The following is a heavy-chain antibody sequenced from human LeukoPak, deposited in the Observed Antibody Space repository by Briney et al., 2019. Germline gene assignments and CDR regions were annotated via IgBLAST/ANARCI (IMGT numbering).Heavy chain of an antibody. V-gene: IGHV1-24*01. D-gene: IGHD3-10*01. CDR1: GYTLAELS. CDR2: FDPEDGET. Sequence: ASVKVSCKVSGYTLAELSMHWVRQAPGKGLEWMGGFDPEDGETIYAQKFQGRVTMTEDTSTDTAYMELSSLRSEDTAVYYCATAPSIGELSYDAFDIWGQGTMVTVSS. J-gene: IGHJ3*02. CDR3: ATAPSIGELSYDAFDI.